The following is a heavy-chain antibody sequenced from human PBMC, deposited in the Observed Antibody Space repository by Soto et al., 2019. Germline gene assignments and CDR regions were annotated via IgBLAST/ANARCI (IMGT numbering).Heavy chain of an antibody. CDR1: GFTFSNFA. V-gene: IGHV3-23*01. J-gene: IGHJ4*02. D-gene: IGHD6-19*01. CDR3: AKAHRVYSSTWFFFDS. CDR2: INGGGGHT. Sequence: EVQLLQSGGGLVQPGGSLRLSCAASGFTFSNFAMRWIRQAPGKGLEWVSGINGGGGHTDYADSVKGRFTISRDNSKNTQYLQMSCLRAEETAVYYCAKAHRVYSSTWFFFDSWGQGSLVTVSS.